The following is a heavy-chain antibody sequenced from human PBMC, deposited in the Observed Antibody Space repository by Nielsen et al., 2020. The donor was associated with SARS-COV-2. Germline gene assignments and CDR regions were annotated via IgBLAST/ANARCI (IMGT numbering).Heavy chain of an antibody. CDR2: VNYRGGT. D-gene: IGHD1-14*01. V-gene: IGHV4-34*01. J-gene: IGHJ6*03. Sequence: SETLSLTCAVYGGSFGGYYWSWIRQPPGKGLEWIGEVNYRGGTNYNPSLKSRVTISMDASKNQFSLKLSSVTAADTAVYYCARGRNENDYMDVWGSGTTVTMSS. CDR1: GGSFGGYY. CDR3: ARGRNENDYMDV.